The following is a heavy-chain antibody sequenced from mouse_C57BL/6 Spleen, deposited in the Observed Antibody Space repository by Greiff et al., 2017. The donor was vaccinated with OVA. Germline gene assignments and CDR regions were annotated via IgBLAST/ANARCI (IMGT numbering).Heavy chain of an antibody. D-gene: IGHD4-1*01. J-gene: IGHJ2*01. CDR3: ARGGNWDYFDY. V-gene: IGHV1-72*01. Sequence: QVQLQQPGAELVKPGASVKLSCKASGYTFTSYWMHWVKQRPGRGLEWIGRIDPKSGGTKYNEKFKSKSTLTVDKPSSTAYMQLSSLTSEDSAVYYCARGGNWDYFDYWGQGTTLTVSS. CDR1: GYTFTSYW. CDR2: IDPKSGGT.